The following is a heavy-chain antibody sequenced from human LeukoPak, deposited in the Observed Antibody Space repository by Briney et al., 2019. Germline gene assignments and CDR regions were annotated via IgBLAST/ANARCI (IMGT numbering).Heavy chain of an antibody. CDR1: GGSISSYY. J-gene: IGHJ5*02. Sequence: SDTLSLTCTVSGGSISSYYWSWIRQPAGKGLEWIGRIYTSGSTNYNPSLKSRVTISVDKSKNQFSLKLSSVTAADTAVYYCARDANELRLGYNWFDPWGQGTLVTVSS. V-gene: IGHV4-4*07. CDR3: ARDANELRLGYNWFDP. CDR2: IYTSGST. D-gene: IGHD2-15*01.